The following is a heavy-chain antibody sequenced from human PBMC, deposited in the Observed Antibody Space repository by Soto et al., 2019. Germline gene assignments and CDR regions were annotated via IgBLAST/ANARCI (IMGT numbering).Heavy chain of an antibody. CDR2: MNPNSGNT. D-gene: IGHD3-3*01. V-gene: IGHV1-8*01. CDR3: ARNFGSGYDYYGMDV. CDR1: GYTFTSYD. Sequence: ASVKVSCKASGYTFTSYDINWVRQATVQGLEWMGWMNPNSGNTGYAQKFQGRVTMTRNTSISTAYMELSSLRSEDTAVYYCARNFGSGYDYYGMDVWGQGTTVTVSS. J-gene: IGHJ6*02.